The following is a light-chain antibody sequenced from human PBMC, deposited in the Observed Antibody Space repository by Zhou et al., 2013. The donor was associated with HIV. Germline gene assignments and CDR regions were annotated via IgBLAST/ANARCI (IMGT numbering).Light chain of an antibody. CDR2: TAS. V-gene: IGKV1-17*01. CDR1: QGIRND. Sequence: DIQMTQSPSSLSASVGDRVTITCRASQGIRNDLGWYQQKPGKAPKLLLYTASTLQTGVPSRFSGSGSGTDFTLTISCLQSEDFATYYCQQYSSYPRAFGQGTKLEIK. J-gene: IGKJ2*01. CDR3: QQYSSYPRA.